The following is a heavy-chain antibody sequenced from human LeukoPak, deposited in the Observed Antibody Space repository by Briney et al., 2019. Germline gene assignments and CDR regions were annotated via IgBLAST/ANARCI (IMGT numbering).Heavy chain of an antibody. D-gene: IGHD2-15*01. V-gene: IGHV4-38-2*01. Sequence: SETLSLTCAVSGYSISSGYYWGWIRQPPGNGLEWIGSIYNSGSTHYNPSLKSRVTISVDRSKNQFSLKLSSVTAADTAVYYCASHCSGGSCYEGYNWFDPWGQGTLVTVSS. J-gene: IGHJ5*02. CDR3: ASHCSGGSCYEGYNWFDP. CDR2: IYNSGST. CDR1: GYSISSGYY.